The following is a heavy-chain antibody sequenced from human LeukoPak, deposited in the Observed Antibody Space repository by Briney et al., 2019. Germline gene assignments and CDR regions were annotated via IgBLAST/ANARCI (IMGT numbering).Heavy chain of an antibody. V-gene: IGHV4-31*03. CDR1: GGSISSGGYY. D-gene: IGHD6-19*01. CDR3: TRSDCSSGRCPGFDN. CDR2: IYYSGST. Sequence: PSQTLSLTCTVSGGSISSGGYYWSWIRQHPGKGLEWIGYIYYSGSTYYNPSLKSRVTISVDTSKNQVSLQLNSVTPGDTAVYYCTRSDCSSGRCPGFDNWGQGTLVTVSS. J-gene: IGHJ4*02.